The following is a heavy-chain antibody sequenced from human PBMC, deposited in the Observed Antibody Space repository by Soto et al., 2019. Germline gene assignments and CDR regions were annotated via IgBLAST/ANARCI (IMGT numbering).Heavy chain of an antibody. CDR1: GGTFSSYT. CDR3: ARVIPSYSSGTRSNPPACGALDI. Sequence: QVQLVQSGAEVKKPGSSVKVSCKASGGTFSSYTISWVRQAPGQGLEWMGRIIPILGIANYAQKFQGRVTITADKYKSTDYMELSSLRSEETAGYYWARVIPSYSSGTRSNPPACGALDIWGQGTMVTVSS. J-gene: IGHJ3*02. CDR2: IIPILGIA. D-gene: IGHD6-19*01. V-gene: IGHV1-69*02.